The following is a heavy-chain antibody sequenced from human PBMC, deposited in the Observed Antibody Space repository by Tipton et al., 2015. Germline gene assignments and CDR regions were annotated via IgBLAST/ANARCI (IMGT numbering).Heavy chain of an antibody. V-gene: IGHV3-23*01. CDR3: AKGAWITMIMMIGMTSANHFDY. CDR2: FSGRGGST. D-gene: IGHD3-22*01. CDR1: GFTFSNFA. J-gene: IGHJ4*02. Sequence: SLRLSCAASGFTFSNFAMSWVRQTPEKGLEWVSSFSGRGGSTYYADSVKGRFTISRDNSKNTLYLQMNGLRAEDTAIYYCAKGAWITMIMMIGMTSANHFDYWGQGTLVTVSS.